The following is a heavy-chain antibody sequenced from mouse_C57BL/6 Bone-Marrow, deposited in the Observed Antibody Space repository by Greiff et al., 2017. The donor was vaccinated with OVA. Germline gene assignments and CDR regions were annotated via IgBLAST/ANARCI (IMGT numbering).Heavy chain of an antibody. J-gene: IGHJ2*01. CDR3: ARGDYDEEVYFDY. CDR1: GFTFSDYY. V-gene: IGHV5-12*01. Sequence: EVKVVESGGGLVQPGGSLKLSCAASGFTFSDYYMYWVRQTPEKRLEWVAYISNGGGSTYYPDTVKGRFTISRDNAKNTLYLQMSRLKSEDTAMYYCARGDYDEEVYFDYWGQGTTLTVSS. CDR2: ISNGGGST. D-gene: IGHD2-4*01.